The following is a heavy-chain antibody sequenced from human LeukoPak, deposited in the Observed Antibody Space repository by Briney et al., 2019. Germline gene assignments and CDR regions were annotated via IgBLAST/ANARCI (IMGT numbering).Heavy chain of an antibody. Sequence: GGSLRLSCAASGFXFSSYSMNWVRQAPGKGLEWVSAISSGSSTIYYADSVKGRFTISRDNAKNSLYLQMNSLRDEDTAVYYCARISVNRNTAHFDYWGQGTLVTVSS. D-gene: IGHD4-17*01. J-gene: IGHJ4*02. V-gene: IGHV3-48*02. CDR2: ISSGSSTI. CDR1: GFXFSSYS. CDR3: ARISVNRNTAHFDY.